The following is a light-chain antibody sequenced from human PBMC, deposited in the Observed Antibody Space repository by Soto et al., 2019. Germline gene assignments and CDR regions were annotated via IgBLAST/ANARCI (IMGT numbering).Light chain of an antibody. Sequence: EIVLAQSPGTLSLSPGERATLSCRASQSVTNSFLAWYQQKPGQAPRLLIYGASRRATGIPDRFTGSGSGTDFTLTTSRLEPEDFAVYYCQQYASSPWAFGQGTKVDIX. CDR3: QQYASSPWA. CDR1: QSVTNSF. J-gene: IGKJ1*01. CDR2: GAS. V-gene: IGKV3-20*01.